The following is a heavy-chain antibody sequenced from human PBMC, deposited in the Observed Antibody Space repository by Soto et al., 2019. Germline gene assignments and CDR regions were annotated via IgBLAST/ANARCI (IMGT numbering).Heavy chain of an antibody. CDR3: ARGRYCLNSRCFPNWFDS. J-gene: IGHJ5*01. V-gene: IGHV4-30-4*01. CDR2: IYKSATT. CDR1: GDSISSVDYF. Sequence: PSETLSLTCSVSGDSISSVDYFWAWIRQPPGQALEYIGYIYKSATTYYNPSFESRVAISLDTSKSQFSLNVTSVTAADTAVYFCARGRYCLNSRCFPNWFDSWGQGTLVTVSS. D-gene: IGHD2-15*01.